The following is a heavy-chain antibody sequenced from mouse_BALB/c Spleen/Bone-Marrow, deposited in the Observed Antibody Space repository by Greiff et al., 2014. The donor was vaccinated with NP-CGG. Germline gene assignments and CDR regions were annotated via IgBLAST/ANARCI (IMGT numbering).Heavy chain of an antibody. D-gene: IGHD1-1*01. CDR3: ATYYYGSSWGFAY. V-gene: IGHV14-3*02. CDR2: IDPANGNT. J-gene: IGHJ3*01. Sequence: VQLQQPGAELVKPGASVKLSCTASGFNIKDTYMHWVKQRPEQGLEWIGRIDPANGNTKYDPKFQGKATITADTSSNTAYLQRSSLTSEDTAVYYCATYYYGSSWGFAYWGQGTLVTVSA. CDR1: GFNIKDTY.